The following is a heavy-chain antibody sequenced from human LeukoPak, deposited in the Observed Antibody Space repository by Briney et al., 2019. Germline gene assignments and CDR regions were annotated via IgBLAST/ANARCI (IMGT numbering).Heavy chain of an antibody. Sequence: SETLSLTCTVSGYSISSGYYWGWSRQPPGKGREGIGSLYHSGSTYYNPSLKSRVTISVDTSKNQFSLKLSSVTAADTSVYYCARHYAQPGAFDVWGQGTMVTVSS. V-gene: IGHV4-38-2*02. D-gene: IGHD3-16*01. CDR2: LYHSGST. J-gene: IGHJ3*01. CDR1: GYSISSGYY. CDR3: ARHYAQPGAFDV.